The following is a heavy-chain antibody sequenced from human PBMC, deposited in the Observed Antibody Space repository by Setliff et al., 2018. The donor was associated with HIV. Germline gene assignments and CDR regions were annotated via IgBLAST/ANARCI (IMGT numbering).Heavy chain of an antibody. D-gene: IGHD3-3*01. CDR2: INPSGGST. Sequence: VASVKVSCKASGYTFTSYGISWVRQAPGQGLEWMGIINPSGGSTSYAQRFQGRFTISRDNAKKSMYLQMNSLRAEDTAVYYCARVVLQFLEWPRGDAFDIWGQGTMVTVSS. CDR1: GYTFTSYG. J-gene: IGHJ3*02. V-gene: IGHV1-46*01. CDR3: ARVVLQFLEWPRGDAFDI.